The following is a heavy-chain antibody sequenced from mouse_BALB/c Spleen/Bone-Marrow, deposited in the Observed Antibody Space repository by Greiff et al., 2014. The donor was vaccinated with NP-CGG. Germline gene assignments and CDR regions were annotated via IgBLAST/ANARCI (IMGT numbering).Heavy chain of an antibody. J-gene: IGHJ4*01. Sequence: VQLKESGGGLVQPGGSRKLSCAASGFTFSSFGMHWVRQAPEKGLEWVAYISSGSSTIYYADTVKGRFTISRDNPKNTLFLQMTSLRSEDTAMYYCARNHGHGYDYAMDYWGQGTSVTVSS. CDR1: GFTFSSFG. V-gene: IGHV5-17*02. D-gene: IGHD1-2*01. CDR2: ISSGSSTI. CDR3: ARNHGHGYDYAMDY.